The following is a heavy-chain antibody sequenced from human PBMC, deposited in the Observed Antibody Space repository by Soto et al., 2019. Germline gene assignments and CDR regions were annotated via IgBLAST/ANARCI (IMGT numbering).Heavy chain of an antibody. J-gene: IGHJ5*02. CDR1: GGSISDGYY. Sequence: PSETLSLTCTGSGGSISDGYYWSWIRQHPGKGLEWIGSISDSGSTSYNPSLKSRLTISVDTSKNQFSLNLSSVTAADTAVYYCARRDRSGYSYWLDTWGQGTLVTVSS. CDR2: ISDSGST. D-gene: IGHD3-22*01. CDR3: ARRDRSGYSYWLDT. V-gene: IGHV4-31*03.